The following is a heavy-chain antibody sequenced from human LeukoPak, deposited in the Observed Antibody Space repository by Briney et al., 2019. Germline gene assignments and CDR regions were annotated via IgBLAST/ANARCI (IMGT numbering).Heavy chain of an antibody. J-gene: IGHJ4*02. CDR3: AKGHPVFDY. CDR1: GFTFDDYG. V-gene: IGHV3-20*04. CDR2: INWNGGST. Sequence: GGSLRLSCAASGFTFDDYGMSWVRQAPGKGLEWVSGINWNGGSTGYADSVKGRFTISRDSSKNTLHLQMNSLRAEDTAVYYCAKGHPVFDYWGQGTLVTVSS.